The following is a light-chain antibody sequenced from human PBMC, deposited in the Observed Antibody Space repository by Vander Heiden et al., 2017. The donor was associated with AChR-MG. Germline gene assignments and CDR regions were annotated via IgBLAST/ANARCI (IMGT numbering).Light chain of an antibody. CDR3: MQRIEFPYT. CDR1: QSLVDSDDGNTY. CDR2: TIS. J-gene: IGKJ1*01. Sequence: DIVMTQTPLSLPVTPGEPASISCRSSQSLVDSDDGNTYLDWYLQKPGQSPQLLIYTISYRASGVPDRFSGSGSGTDFTLKISRVEAEDVGVYYCMQRIEFPYTFGQGTKVEIK. V-gene: IGKV2-40*01.